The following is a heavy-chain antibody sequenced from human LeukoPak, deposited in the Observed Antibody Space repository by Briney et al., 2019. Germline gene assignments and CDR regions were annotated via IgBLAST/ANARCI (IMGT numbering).Heavy chain of an antibody. V-gene: IGHV3-74*01. CDR3: VRGVPVTPGIDY. CDR1: GVTFSNYC. CDR2: ICTDETTI. D-gene: IGHD2-2*01. Sequence: GGTLRLSRAASGVTFSNYCTHGGCDPPGKGLLWVSQICTDETTIRSADSVKGRFTISRDNAKNTLYLQMSSLRVEDTAVYYCVRGVPVTPGIDYWGQGTLVTVSS. J-gene: IGHJ4*02.